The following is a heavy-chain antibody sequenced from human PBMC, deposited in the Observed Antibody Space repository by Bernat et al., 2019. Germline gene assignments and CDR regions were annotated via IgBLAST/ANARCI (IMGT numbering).Heavy chain of an antibody. CDR1: GFTFRDYY. J-gene: IGHJ4*02. CDR2: ISSSSSYT. CDR3: ARAARGRFLEWLFLD. Sequence: QVQLVESGGGLVKPGGSLRLSCAASGFTFRDYYMSWIRQAPGKGLEWVSYISSSSSYTNYADSVKGRFTISRDNAKNSLYLQMNSLRAEDTAVYYCARAARGRFLEWLFLDWGQGTLVTVSS. D-gene: IGHD3-3*01. V-gene: IGHV3-11*05.